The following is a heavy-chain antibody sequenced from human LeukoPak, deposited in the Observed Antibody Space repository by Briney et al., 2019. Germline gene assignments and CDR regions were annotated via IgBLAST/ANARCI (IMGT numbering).Heavy chain of an antibody. CDR1: GYTFTSYY. Sequence: GASEKVSCKASGYTFTSYYTHWVRQAPGQGPEWMGIINPSGGSTSYAQKFQGRVTMTRDTSTSTIYMELSSLRSEDTTVYYCARSMGIAAAGTEVYFDYWGQGTLVTVSS. CDR2: INPSGGST. J-gene: IGHJ4*02. CDR3: ARSMGIAAAGTEVYFDY. D-gene: IGHD6-13*01. V-gene: IGHV1-46*01.